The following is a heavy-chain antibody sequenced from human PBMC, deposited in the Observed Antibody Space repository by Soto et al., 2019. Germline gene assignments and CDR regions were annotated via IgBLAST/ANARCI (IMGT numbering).Heavy chain of an antibody. Sequence: GGSRRLSCAASGFTVSSNYMSWVRQAPGKGLEWVSVIYSGGSTYYADSVKGRFTISRDNSKNTLYLQMNSLRAGDTDVYYCARALRGYYDDSSSCEYYCDYWRQGTLGTGS. J-gene: IGHJ4*02. CDR1: GFTVSSNY. V-gene: IGHV3-53*01. CDR2: IYSGGST. CDR3: ARALRGYYDDSSSCEYYCDY. D-gene: IGHD3-22*01.